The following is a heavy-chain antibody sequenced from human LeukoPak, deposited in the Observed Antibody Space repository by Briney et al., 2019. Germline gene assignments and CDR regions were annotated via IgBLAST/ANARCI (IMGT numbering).Heavy chain of an antibody. J-gene: IGHJ3*02. CDR1: GFTVSSNY. D-gene: IGHD6-13*01. Sequence: PGGSLRLSCAASGFTVSSNYMSWVRQAPGKGLEWVSVICSGGSTYYADSVKGRFTISRDNSKNTLYLQMNSLRAEDTAVYYCAGRQLVRLADAFDIWGQGTMATVSS. CDR3: AGRQLVRLADAFDI. V-gene: IGHV3-53*01. CDR2: ICSGGST.